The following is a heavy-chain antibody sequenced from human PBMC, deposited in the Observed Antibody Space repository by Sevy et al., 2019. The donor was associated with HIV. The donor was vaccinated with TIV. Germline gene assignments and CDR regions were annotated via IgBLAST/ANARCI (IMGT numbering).Heavy chain of an antibody. D-gene: IGHD2-2*01. CDR1: GGSISPYY. J-gene: IGHJ5*02. CDR3: ARDFSQYAVYFDH. Sequence: SETLSLTCTVSGGSISPYYWNWIRQPPGKGLEWIGYISYTGSTNYNPSLKSRVTLSLDTSKNQFSLKLKSVTAADTAFYYCARDFSQYAVYFDHWGRECWSPSPQ. V-gene: IGHV4-59*01. CDR2: ISYTGST.